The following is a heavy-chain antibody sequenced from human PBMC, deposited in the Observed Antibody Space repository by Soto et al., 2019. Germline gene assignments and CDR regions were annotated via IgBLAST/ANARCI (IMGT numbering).Heavy chain of an antibody. CDR1: GYSFTSYW. J-gene: IGHJ6*02. V-gene: IGHV5-51*01. D-gene: IGHD4-4*01. CDR2: IYPGDSDT. Sequence: PGESLKISCKGSGYSFTSYWIGWVRQMPGKGLEWMGIIYPGDSDTRYSPSFQGQVTISADKSISTAYLQWSSLKASDTAMYYCARRATTDYYYNAMDVWGQGTTVTVSS. CDR3: ARRATTDYYYNAMDV.